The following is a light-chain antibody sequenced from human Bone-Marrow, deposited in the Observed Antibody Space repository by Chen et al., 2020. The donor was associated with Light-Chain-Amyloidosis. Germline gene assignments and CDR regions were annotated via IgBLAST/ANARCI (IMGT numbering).Light chain of an antibody. V-gene: IGKV3-11*01. CDR1: QSVSSY. CDR2: DAS. J-gene: IGKJ4*01. Sequence: EIVLTQSLATLFLSPGERATLSCRASQSVSSYLAWYQRKPGQAPRLLIYDASNRATGIPARFSGSGSGTDFTLTISSLEPEAFAGYYWQQRRNWPSFGGGTKVEIK. CDR3: QQRRNWPS.